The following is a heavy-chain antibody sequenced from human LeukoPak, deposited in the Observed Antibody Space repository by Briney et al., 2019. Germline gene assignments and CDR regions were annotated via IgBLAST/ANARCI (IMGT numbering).Heavy chain of an antibody. D-gene: IGHD2-8*01. Sequence: GGSLRLSCAASRFTFSNYAMSWVRQAPGKGLEWVSAIGDSAYSTYYTDSVRGRFTISRDNSKNTLYLQMNSLRAEDTAVYYCATYCTDCVCPGRSFQHWGQGTLVIVSS. CDR3: ATYCTDCVCPGRSFQH. CDR1: RFTFSNYA. CDR2: IGDSAYST. V-gene: IGHV3-23*01. J-gene: IGHJ1*01.